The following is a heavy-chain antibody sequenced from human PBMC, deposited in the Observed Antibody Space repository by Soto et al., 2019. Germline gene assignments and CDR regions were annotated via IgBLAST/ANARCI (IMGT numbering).Heavy chain of an antibody. D-gene: IGHD6-19*01. J-gene: IGHJ4*02. Sequence: EVQLVESGGGLVQPGGSLKLSCAASGFTFSGSAMHWVRQASGKGLEWVGRIRSKANSYATAYAASVKGRFTISRDDSKNTAYLQMNSLKTEDPAVYYCTSTVAGTVDYWGQGTLVTVSS. CDR1: GFTFSGSA. CDR2: IRSKANSYAT. CDR3: TSTVAGTVDY. V-gene: IGHV3-73*01.